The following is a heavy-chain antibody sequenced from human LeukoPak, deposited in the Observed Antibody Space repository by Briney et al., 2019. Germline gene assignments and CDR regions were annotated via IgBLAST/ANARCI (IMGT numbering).Heavy chain of an antibody. Sequence: ASVKVSCEASGYTFTGYYIHWVRQAPGQGLEWMGWINPNSGGTNYAQKFQGRVTMTRDTSISTAYMELSRLRSDDTAVYYCARATQMATIFGAYSGDAFDIWGQGTMVTVSS. CDR1: GYTFTGYY. V-gene: IGHV1-2*02. J-gene: IGHJ3*02. D-gene: IGHD5-24*01. CDR2: INPNSGGT. CDR3: ARATQMATIFGAYSGDAFDI.